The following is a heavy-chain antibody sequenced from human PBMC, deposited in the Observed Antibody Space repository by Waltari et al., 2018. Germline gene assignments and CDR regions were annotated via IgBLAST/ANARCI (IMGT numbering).Heavy chain of an antibody. V-gene: IGHV1-69*01. CDR3: ARGAPSQDDFWSGYFRSWFDP. CDR2: IIPIFGTA. CDR1: GYTFSSYA. Sequence: QVQLVQSGAEVKKPGASVKVYCKASGYTFSSYAISWVRRAPGQGLEWMGGIIPIFGTANYAQKFQGRVTITADESTSTAYMELSSLRSEDTAVYYCARGAPSQDDFWSGYFRSWFDPWGQGTLVTVSS. D-gene: IGHD3-3*01. J-gene: IGHJ5*02.